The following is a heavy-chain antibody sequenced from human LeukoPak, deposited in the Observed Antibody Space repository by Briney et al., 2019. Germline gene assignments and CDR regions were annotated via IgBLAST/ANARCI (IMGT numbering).Heavy chain of an antibody. D-gene: IGHD2-21*02. CDR3: ATRLAAVTADPFDN. Sequence: PGRSLRLSCAASGFTFDDYAMHWVRQAPGKGLEWVSGISWNSGSIGYADSVKGRFTISRDSAKNSLYLQMNSLRAEDTAVYYCATRLAAVTADPFDNWGQGTLVTVST. V-gene: IGHV3-9*01. CDR1: GFTFDDYA. CDR2: ISWNSGSI. J-gene: IGHJ4*02.